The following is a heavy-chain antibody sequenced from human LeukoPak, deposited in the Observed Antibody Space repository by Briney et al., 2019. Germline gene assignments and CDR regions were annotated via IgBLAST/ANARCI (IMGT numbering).Heavy chain of an antibody. CDR2: ISSSSSYI. D-gene: IGHD3-22*01. CDR3: ARDLVYYDSSGYPSSNWFDP. V-gene: IGHV3-21*01. J-gene: IGHJ5*02. Sequence: GGSLRLSCAASGFTFSSYSMNWVRQAPGKGLEWVSSISSSSSYIYHADSVKGRSTISRDNAKNSLYLQMNSLRAEDTAVYYCARDLVYYDSSGYPSSNWFDPWGQGTLVTVSS. CDR1: GFTFSSYS.